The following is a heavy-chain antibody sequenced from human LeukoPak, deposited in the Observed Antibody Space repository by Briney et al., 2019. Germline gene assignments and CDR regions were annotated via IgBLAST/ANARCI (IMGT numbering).Heavy chain of an antibody. CDR3: ARGRYCSSTSCYWGLNWFDP. CDR1: GRSFSSYY. V-gene: IGHV4-34*01. CDR2: INHSGST. J-gene: IGHJ5*02. Sequence: SETLSLTCAVYGRSFSSYYWSWIRQPPGKGLEWIGEINHSGSTNYNPSLKSRVTISVDTSKNQFSLKLSSVTAADTAVYYCARGRYCSSTSCYWGLNWFDPWGQGTLVTVSS. D-gene: IGHD2-2*01.